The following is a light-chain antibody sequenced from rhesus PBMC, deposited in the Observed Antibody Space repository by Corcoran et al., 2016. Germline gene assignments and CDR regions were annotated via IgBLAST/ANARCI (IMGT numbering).Light chain of an antibody. V-gene: IGKV1-32*01. CDR3: QQYNSLPYS. J-gene: IGKJ2*01. CDR1: QGISSY. Sequence: DIQMTQSPSSLSASVGDRVTITCRASQGISSYLNWYQQKPGKAPKSPIHYSNRLESGVPSRFSGSGSGTEFTLTISSLQPEDFATYYCQQYNSLPYSFGQGTKVEIK. CDR2: YSN.